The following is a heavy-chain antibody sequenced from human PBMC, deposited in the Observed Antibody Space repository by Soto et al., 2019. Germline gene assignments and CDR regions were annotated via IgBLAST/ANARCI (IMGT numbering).Heavy chain of an antibody. J-gene: IGHJ4*02. CDR3: ASDHGASWPRH. CDR1: GVTVRTNS. V-gene: IGHV3-66*01. Sequence: EVQLVESGGGLVQPGGSVRLSCAASGVTVRTNSLSWVRQAPEKGLEWVSAIYSDGSTYYADSVKGRFTISRDNSKNTLYLQMDSLRAEDTAVYYCASDHGASWPRHWGQGTLVIVSS. D-gene: IGHD2-2*01. CDR2: IYSDGST.